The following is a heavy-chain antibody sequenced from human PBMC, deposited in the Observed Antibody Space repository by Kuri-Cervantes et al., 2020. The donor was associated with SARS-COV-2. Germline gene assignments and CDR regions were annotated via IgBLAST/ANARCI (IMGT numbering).Heavy chain of an antibody. D-gene: IGHD1-26*01. CDR2: ISSSSSYI. Sequence: GESLKISCAASGFTFSSYSMNWVRQAPGKGLEWVSSISSSSSYIYYAGSVKGRFTISRDNTKNSLYLQMNSLRAEDTAVYYCATTLVGARNYWGQGTLVTVSS. CDR3: ATTLVGARNY. J-gene: IGHJ4*02. V-gene: IGHV3-21*01. CDR1: GFTFSSYS.